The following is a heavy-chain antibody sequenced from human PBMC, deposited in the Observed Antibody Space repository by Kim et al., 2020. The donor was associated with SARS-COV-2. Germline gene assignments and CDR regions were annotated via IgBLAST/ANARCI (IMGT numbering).Heavy chain of an antibody. Sequence: SETLSLTCAVYGGSFSGYYWSWIRQPPGKGLEWIGEINHSGSTNYNPSLKSRVTISVDTSKNQFSLKLSSVTAADTAVYYCARGIAVAGTEGMDVWGQGTTVTVSS. J-gene: IGHJ6*02. CDR3: ARGIAVAGTEGMDV. CDR1: GGSFSGYY. CDR2: INHSGST. D-gene: IGHD6-19*01. V-gene: IGHV4-34*01.